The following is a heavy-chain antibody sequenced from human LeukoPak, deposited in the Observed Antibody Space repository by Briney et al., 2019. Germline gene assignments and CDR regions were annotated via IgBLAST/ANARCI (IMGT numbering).Heavy chain of an antibody. J-gene: IGHJ3*02. Sequence: ASVKVSCKASGYTFTGYYMHWVRQAPGQGLEWMGWINPNSGGTRYAQKFQGRVTMTRDTSISTAYMEVSRLRSDDKAVYYCARGFGDDAFDIWGQGTMVTVSS. D-gene: IGHD3-10*01. CDR1: GYTFTGYY. CDR3: ARGFGDDAFDI. CDR2: INPNSGGT. V-gene: IGHV1-2*02.